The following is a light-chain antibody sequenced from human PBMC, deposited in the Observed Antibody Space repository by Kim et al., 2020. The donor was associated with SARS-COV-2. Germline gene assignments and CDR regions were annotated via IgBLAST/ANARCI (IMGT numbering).Light chain of an antibody. J-gene: IGKJ2*01. CDR2: DAS. CDR3: QQYDSYSPVYT. V-gene: IGKV1-5*01. CDR1: QSISSW. Sequence: GDRVTITCRASQSISSWLAWYQQKPGKAPKFLIYDASSLESGVPSRFSGSGSGTEFTLTISSLQPDDFATYYCQQYDSYSPVYTFGQGT.